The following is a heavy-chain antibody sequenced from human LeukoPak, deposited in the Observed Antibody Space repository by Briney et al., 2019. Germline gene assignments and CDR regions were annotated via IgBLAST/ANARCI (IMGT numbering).Heavy chain of an antibody. V-gene: IGHV1-69*13. Sequence: SVKVSCKASGGTFSSYAISWVRQAPGQGLEWMGGIIPIFGTANYAQKFQGRVTITADESTSTAYMELSSLRSEDTAVYYCARWDLGYCSSTSCPHYYYYGMDVWGQGTTVTVSS. CDR3: ARWDLGYCSSTSCPHYYYYGMDV. D-gene: IGHD2-2*01. J-gene: IGHJ6*02. CDR1: GGTFSSYA. CDR2: IIPIFGTA.